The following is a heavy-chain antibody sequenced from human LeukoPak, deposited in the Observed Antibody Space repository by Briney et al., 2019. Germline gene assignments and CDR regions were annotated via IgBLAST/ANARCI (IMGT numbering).Heavy chain of an antibody. V-gene: IGHV1-69*13. CDR1: GGTFSSYA. Sequence: ASVKVSCKASGGTFSSYAISWMRQAPGQGLEWMGGIIPIFGTANYAQKFQGRVTITADESTSTAYMELSSLRSEDTAVYYCARPGEVDTAMVTFHYWGQGTLVTVSS. CDR3: ARPGEVDTAMVTFHY. CDR2: IIPIFGTA. D-gene: IGHD5-18*01. J-gene: IGHJ4*02.